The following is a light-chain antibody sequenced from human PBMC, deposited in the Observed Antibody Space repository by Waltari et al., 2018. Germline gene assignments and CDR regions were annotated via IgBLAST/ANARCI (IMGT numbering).Light chain of an antibody. V-gene: IGKV1-39*01. Sequence: DIVLTQSPATLSLSPGERATLSCRASQSFSASYLAWYQQKPGKAPKLLIYAASRLQRGCPSRFSGRGSGTDFTPTISRLQPEDFATYYCQQSYSTPHTFGQGTKLEIK. CDR3: QQSYSTPHT. CDR2: AAS. CDR1: QSFSASY. J-gene: IGKJ2*01.